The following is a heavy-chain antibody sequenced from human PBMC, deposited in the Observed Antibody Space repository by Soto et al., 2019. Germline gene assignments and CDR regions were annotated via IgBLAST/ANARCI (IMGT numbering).Heavy chain of an antibody. CDR2: SRNKANSYTT. V-gene: IGHV3-72*01. CDR3: VLGQPLTTPAFGY. Sequence: EVQLVESGGNLVQPGGSLRLSCAASGFTFSDHYMDWVRQAPGKGLEWVGRSRNKANSYTTEYAASVKGRFTISRDDSKNSLYLQMNNLKTEDTAVYYCVLGQPLTTPAFGYWGQGTLVTVSS. D-gene: IGHD4-17*01. J-gene: IGHJ4*02. CDR1: GFTFSDHY.